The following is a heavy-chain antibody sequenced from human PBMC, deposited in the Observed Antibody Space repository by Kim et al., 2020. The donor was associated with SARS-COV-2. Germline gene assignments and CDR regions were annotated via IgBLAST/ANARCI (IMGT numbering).Heavy chain of an antibody. J-gene: IGHJ4*02. Sequence: SVKGRFTISRYNAKNSLYLQMNSLRAEDTAVYYCARDHYDILTGSYYFDYWGQGTLVTVSS. CDR3: ARDHYDILTGSYYFDY. D-gene: IGHD3-9*01. V-gene: IGHV3-11*01.